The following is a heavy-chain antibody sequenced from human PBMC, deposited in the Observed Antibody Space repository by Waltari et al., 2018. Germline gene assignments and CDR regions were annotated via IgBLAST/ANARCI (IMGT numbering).Heavy chain of an antibody. CDR2: ISWDGGST. J-gene: IGHJ4*01. CDR3: AKGYSSSWDNFDY. V-gene: IGHV3-43*01. D-gene: IGHD6-13*01. CDR1: GFTFDDYT. Sequence: EVQLVESGGVVVQPGGSLRLSCAASGFTFDDYTMHWVRQAPGKGLEWVSLISWDGGSTYYADSVKGRFTISRDNSKNSLYLQMNSLRTEDTALYYCAKGYSSSWDNFDYWGHGTLVTVSS.